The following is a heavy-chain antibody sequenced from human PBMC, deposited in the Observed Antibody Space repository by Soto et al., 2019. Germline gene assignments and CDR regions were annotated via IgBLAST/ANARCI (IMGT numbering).Heavy chain of an antibody. D-gene: IGHD3-3*01. V-gene: IGHV4-59*01. CDR1: GGSISSYY. CDR2: IYYSGST. Sequence: PSETLSLTCTVSGGSISSYYWSWIRQPPGKGLEWIGYIYYSGSTNYNPSLKSRVTISVDASKNQFSLKLSSVTAADTAVYYCARGTDFWSGAFFDYWGQGTLVTVSS. CDR3: ARGTDFWSGAFFDY. J-gene: IGHJ4*02.